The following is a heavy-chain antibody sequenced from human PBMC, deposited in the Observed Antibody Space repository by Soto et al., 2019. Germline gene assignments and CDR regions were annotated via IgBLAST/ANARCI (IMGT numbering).Heavy chain of an antibody. CDR1: GFTFDDYT. J-gene: IGHJ6*02. CDR3: AKDAYYILTGSPPRGGMDV. CDR2: ISWDGGST. Sequence: GGSLRLSCAGSGFTFDDYTMHWVRQAPGKGLEWVSLISWDGGSTYYADSVKGRFTISRDNSKNSLYLQMNSLRTEDTALYYCAKDAYYILTGSPPRGGMDVWGQGTTVTGSS. V-gene: IGHV3-43*01. D-gene: IGHD3-9*01.